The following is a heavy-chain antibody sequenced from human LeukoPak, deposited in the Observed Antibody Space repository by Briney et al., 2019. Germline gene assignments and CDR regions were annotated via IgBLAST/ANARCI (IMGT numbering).Heavy chain of an antibody. CDR3: ASALDSLDRSSCLDY. D-gene: IGHD6-13*01. J-gene: IGHJ4*02. CDR2: IWYDGSNK. Sequence: PGRSLRRSCAASGFTFTSYGMHWVRQAPGKGLEWVAVIWYDGSNKFYADSVKGRFTISRDNSKNMMYLQMNSLRAEDTAVYYCASALDSLDRSSCLDYWGQGTQVTVS. V-gene: IGHV3-33*01. CDR1: GFTFTSYG.